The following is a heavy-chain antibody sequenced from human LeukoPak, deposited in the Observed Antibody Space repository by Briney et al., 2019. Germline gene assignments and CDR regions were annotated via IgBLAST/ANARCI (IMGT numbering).Heavy chain of an antibody. CDR3: VRWIWNGPYY. Sequence: SGGSLRLSCAASGFTFSSFGINWVRQAPGKGLEWVSYISSSSSTIYYADSVKGRFTISRDNAKNSLYLQMNSLRAEDTAVYCCVRWIWNGPYYWGQGTLVTVSS. CDR2: ISSSSSTI. D-gene: IGHD1-1*01. V-gene: IGHV3-48*01. CDR1: GFTFSSFG. J-gene: IGHJ4*02.